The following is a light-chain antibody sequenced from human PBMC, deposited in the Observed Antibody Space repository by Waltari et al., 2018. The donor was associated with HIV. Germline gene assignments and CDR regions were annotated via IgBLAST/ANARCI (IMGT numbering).Light chain of an antibody. CDR2: NTN. V-gene: IGLV8-61*01. CDR1: SGSVATTYY. CDR3: VLYMGSGISV. J-gene: IGLJ2*01. Sequence: QTVVTQEPSFSVSPGGTVTITCGLSSGSVATTYYPRRYQHTPGQAPRTLIYNTNTRSSGVPDRFSGSILGNKAALNITGAQADDECDYYCVLYMGSGISVFGGGTKLTVL.